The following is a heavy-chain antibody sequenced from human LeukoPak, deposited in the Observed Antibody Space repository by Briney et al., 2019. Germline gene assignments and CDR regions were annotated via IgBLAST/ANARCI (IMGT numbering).Heavy chain of an antibody. Sequence: ASVKVSCKASGYTFISYSMHWVRQAPGQGLEWMGIIDPSGGSTSYAQKFQGRVTMPRDMSTSTVYMELSSLRSEDTALYYCARLARYSSSPISPLYYYYYMDVWGKGTTVTVSS. V-gene: IGHV1-46*01. CDR2: IDPSGGST. CDR3: ARLARYSSSPISPLYYYYYMDV. CDR1: GYTFISYS. D-gene: IGHD6-6*01. J-gene: IGHJ6*03.